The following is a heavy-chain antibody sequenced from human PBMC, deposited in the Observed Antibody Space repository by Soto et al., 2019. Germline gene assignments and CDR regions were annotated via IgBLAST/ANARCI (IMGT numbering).Heavy chain of an antibody. D-gene: IGHD3-22*01. CDR1: GFTFSDYY. CDR3: VRPTYYYDSSGYPDY. V-gene: IGHV3-11*03. CDR2: ISSSSSYT. J-gene: IGHJ4*02. Sequence: GGSLRLSCAASGFTFSDYYMNWIRQAPGKGLEWVSYISSSSSYTNYADSVKGRFTISRDNAKNSLYLQMNSLRAEDTAVYYCVRPTYYYDSSGYPDYWGQGTLVTSPQ.